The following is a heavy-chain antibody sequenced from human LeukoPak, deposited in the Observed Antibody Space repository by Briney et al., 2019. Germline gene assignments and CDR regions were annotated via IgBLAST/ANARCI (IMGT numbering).Heavy chain of an antibody. V-gene: IGHV1-2*02. D-gene: IGHD3-9*01. CDR3: ARSPDILTGEKFDY. J-gene: IGHJ4*02. CDR1: GYTFTDSY. CDR2: MNPKSGGT. Sequence: ASVKVSCKTSGYTFTDSYIHWVRRAPGQGLEWMGWMNPKSGGTNYAQKFEARVTMNRDTSISTAYMELSRLRFDDTAVYYCARSPDILTGEKFDYWGQGTLVTVSS.